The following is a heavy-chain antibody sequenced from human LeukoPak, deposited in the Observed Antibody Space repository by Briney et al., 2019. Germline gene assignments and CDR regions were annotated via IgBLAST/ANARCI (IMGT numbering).Heavy chain of an antibody. CDR3: ARSSVYDLAFDH. Sequence: ASVKVSCKASGGTFSSYAISWVRQAPGQGLEWMGWINPNSGGTKYAQKFQGRVTMTRDTSISTAYMELSRLRSDDTAVYYCARSSVYDLAFDHWGQGTLVTVSS. D-gene: IGHD2/OR15-2a*01. V-gene: IGHV1-2*02. CDR1: GGTFSSYA. J-gene: IGHJ4*02. CDR2: INPNSGGT.